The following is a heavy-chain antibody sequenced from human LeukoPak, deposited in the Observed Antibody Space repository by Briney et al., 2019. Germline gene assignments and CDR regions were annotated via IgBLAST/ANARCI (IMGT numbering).Heavy chain of an antibody. D-gene: IGHD4-11*01. V-gene: IGHV3-48*03. CDR2: INSPGTTI. CDR1: GFTFSSYE. Sequence: GGSLRLSCAASGFTFSSYEMNWVRQAPGKGLEWVSYINSPGTTIYYAVSVKGRFTISRDNAKNSLYLQMNSLRAEDTAVYYCAREGVYSNYYYYGMDVWGQGTTVTVSS. J-gene: IGHJ6*02. CDR3: AREGVYSNYYYYGMDV.